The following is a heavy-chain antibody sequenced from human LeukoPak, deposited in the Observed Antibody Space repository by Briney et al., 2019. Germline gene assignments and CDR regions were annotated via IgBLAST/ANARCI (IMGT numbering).Heavy chain of an antibody. CDR3: ARAPLLASFDY. D-gene: IGHD2-8*02. CDR1: GFIFSSYA. V-gene: IGHV3-30-3*01. CDR2: ISYDGSNK. J-gene: IGHJ4*02. Sequence: GGSLRLSCAASGFIFSSYAMHWVRQAPGKGLEWVAVISYDGSNKYYADSVKGRFTISRDNSKNTLYLQMNSLRAEDTAVYYCARAPLLASFDYWGQGTLVTVSS.